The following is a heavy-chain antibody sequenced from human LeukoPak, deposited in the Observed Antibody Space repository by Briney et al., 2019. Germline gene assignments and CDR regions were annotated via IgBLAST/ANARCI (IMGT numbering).Heavy chain of an antibody. CDR1: GFTVSSNY. D-gene: IGHD3-22*01. V-gene: IGHV3-53*01. Sequence: GGSLRLSCAASGFTVSSNYMSWVRQAPGKGLEWVSVIYSGGSTYYADSVKGRFTISRDSSKNTLYLQMNSLRAEDTAVYYCARRSPGYYDSSGYYCRRETSRFDYWGQGTLVTVSS. CDR2: IYSGGST. CDR3: ARRSPGYYDSSGYYCRRETSRFDY. J-gene: IGHJ4*02.